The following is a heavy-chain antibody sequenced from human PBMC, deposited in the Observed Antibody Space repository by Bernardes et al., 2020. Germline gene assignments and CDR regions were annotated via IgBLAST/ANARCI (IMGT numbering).Heavy chain of an antibody. J-gene: IGHJ4*02. CDR3: ARGRGIDTTTSRFLQLVLRPYYFDS. V-gene: IGHV1-3*04. CDR2: INTGNGNT. D-gene: IGHD6-6*01. Sequence: ASVKVSCKASGYIFTSYTMHWVRQAPGQGLEWMGWINTGNGNTKYSQKFQGRVTITRDTSASTAYMELNNLISEDTAVYFCARGRGIDTTTSRFLQLVLRPYYFDSWGQGTLVTVSS. CDR1: GYIFTSYT.